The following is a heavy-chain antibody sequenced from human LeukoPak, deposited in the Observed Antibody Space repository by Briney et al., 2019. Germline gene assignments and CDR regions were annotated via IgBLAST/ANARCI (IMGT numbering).Heavy chain of an antibody. J-gene: IGHJ2*01. D-gene: IGHD3-10*01. CDR3: ARGLTMGYFDL. V-gene: IGHV4-59*12. Sequence: PSETLSLTCTVSGGSIRSYYWTWIRQPPGKGLEWIGYIYYSGSSNYNPSLKSRVTISVDTSKNQFSLKLSSVTAADTAVYYCARGLTMGYFDLWGRGTLVTVSS. CDR1: GGSIRSYY. CDR2: IYYSGSS.